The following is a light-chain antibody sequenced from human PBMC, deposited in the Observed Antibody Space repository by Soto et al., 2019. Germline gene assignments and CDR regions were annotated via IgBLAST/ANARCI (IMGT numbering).Light chain of an antibody. V-gene: IGLV2-14*03. J-gene: IGLJ1*01. Sequence: QSALTQPASVSGSPGQSITSSCTGASSDVGGYNFVSWYQQHPGKAPKLIICDVSARPTGVSIRFSGSKSGNTASLTISGLQAEDEADYYCSSYGSSSTLVFGTGTKLTVL. CDR3: SSYGSSSTLV. CDR1: SSDVGGYNF. CDR2: DVS.